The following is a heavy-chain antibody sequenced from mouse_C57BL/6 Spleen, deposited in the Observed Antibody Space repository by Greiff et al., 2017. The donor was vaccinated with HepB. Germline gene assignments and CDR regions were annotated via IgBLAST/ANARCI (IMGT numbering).Heavy chain of an antibody. CDR2: ISDGGSYT. V-gene: IGHV5-4*01. J-gene: IGHJ1*03. CDR1: GFTFSSYA. D-gene: IGHD1-1*01. CDR3: ARDLYYGSSFYWYFDV. Sequence: EVQGVESGGGLVKPGGSLKLSCAASGFTFSSYAMSWVRQTPEKRLEWVATISDGGSYTYYPDNVKGRFTISRDNAKNNLYLQMSHLKSEDTAMYYCARDLYYGSSFYWYFDVWGTGTTVTVSS.